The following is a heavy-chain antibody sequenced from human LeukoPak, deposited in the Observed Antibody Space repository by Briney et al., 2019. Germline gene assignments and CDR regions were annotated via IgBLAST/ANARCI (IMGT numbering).Heavy chain of an antibody. CDR1: GVTFSSYA. CDR3: AKGYCRGISCYSDY. CDR2: ISGSGGST. V-gene: IGHV3-23*01. Sequence: GGSLRLSCAASGVTFSSYAMSLVRQAPGKGLEWVSGISGSGGSTYYADSVKGRFTISRDNSKNTLYLQMNSLSAEDTAVYYCAKGYCRGISCYSDYWGQGTLVTVSS. J-gene: IGHJ4*02. D-gene: IGHD2-2*02.